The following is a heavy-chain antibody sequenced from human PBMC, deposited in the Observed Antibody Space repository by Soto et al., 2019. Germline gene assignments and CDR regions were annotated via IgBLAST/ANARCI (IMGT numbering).Heavy chain of an antibody. CDR1: GGTFSSYA. CDR2: IVPIFGTA. V-gene: IGHV1-69*13. J-gene: IGHJ5*02. Sequence: ASVKVSCKASGGTFSSYAISWVRQAPGQGLEWMGGIVPIFGTANYAQKFQGRVTITADESTSTAYMELSSLRSEDTAVYYCARDLFAVAVAGIGWFDPWGQGTLVTVSS. D-gene: IGHD6-19*01. CDR3: ARDLFAVAVAGIGWFDP.